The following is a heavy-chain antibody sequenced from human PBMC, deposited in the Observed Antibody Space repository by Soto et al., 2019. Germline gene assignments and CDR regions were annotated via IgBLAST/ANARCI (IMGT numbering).Heavy chain of an antibody. V-gene: IGHV1-69*13. CDR1: GGTFSSYA. D-gene: IGHD6-19*01. J-gene: IGHJ4*02. Sequence: SVKVSCKASGGTFSSYAISWVRQAPGQGLEWMGGIIPIFGTANYAQKFQGRVTITADESTSTAYMELSSLRSEDTAVYYCATAPGIAVAGTVCYFDYWGQGTLVTVSS. CDR3: ATAPGIAVAGTVCYFDY. CDR2: IIPIFGTA.